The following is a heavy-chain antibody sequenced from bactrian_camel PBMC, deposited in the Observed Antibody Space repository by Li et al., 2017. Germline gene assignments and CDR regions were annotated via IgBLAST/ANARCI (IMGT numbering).Heavy chain of an antibody. CDR1: GFLISDNT. J-gene: IGHJ4*01. Sequence: HVQLVESGGGLVQPGGTLRLSCAASGFLISDNTMYWFRQAPGKEFEWVAGPVTKSGPIRYAASVEGRFTVTQADTEKAMYLEMDSLRVEDSAMYYCAADYRPSFTVGVAVILSFAYTGRGPRSPSPQ. CDR2: VTKSGPI. D-gene: IGHD5*01. V-gene: IGHV3S53*01.